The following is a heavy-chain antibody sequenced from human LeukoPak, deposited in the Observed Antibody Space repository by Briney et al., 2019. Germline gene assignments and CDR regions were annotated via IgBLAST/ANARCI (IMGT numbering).Heavy chain of an antibody. Sequence: ASVKVSCKASGYTFTSYAMNWVRQAPGQGLEWMGWINTSTGNPTYAQGFTGRFVFSLDTSVSTAYLQISSLKAEDTAVYYCARLTDTDFWSGFNWFDPWGQGTLVTVSS. CDR3: ARLTDTDFWSGFNWFDP. V-gene: IGHV7-4-1*02. CDR2: INTSTGNP. D-gene: IGHD3-3*01. J-gene: IGHJ5*02. CDR1: GYTFTSYA.